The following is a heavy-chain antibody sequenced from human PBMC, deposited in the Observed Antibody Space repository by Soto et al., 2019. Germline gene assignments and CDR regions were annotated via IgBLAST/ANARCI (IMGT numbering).Heavy chain of an antibody. CDR2: INPSGGSI. J-gene: IGHJ6*02. CDR3: ARDRGRGGSYYIYFYGMDV. D-gene: IGHD1-26*01. V-gene: IGHV1-46*01. Sequence: ASVNGACKASGYTFTSYAMHWVRQANGQRLEWMGWINPSGGSINYAQKFQGRVTMTRDTSTSTVYMELSSLRSEDTAVYYCARDRGRGGSYYIYFYGMDVWGQGTTVTVSS. CDR1: GYTFTSYA.